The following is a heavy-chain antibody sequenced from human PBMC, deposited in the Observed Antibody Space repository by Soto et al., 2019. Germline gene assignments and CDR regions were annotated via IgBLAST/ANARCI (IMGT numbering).Heavy chain of an antibody. CDR1: GFDFSDYA. J-gene: IGHJ4*02. V-gene: IGHV3-23*01. CDR3: AKDRDYFDY. Sequence: EVQLLESGGGLVQPGGPLRLSCAASGFDFSDYAMNWVRQAPGKGLEWISSVRGSASITYYADSVKGRFTISRDNSKDTLFLQMNSLRAEDTAIYYCAKDRDYFDYWGQGTLVTVSS. CDR2: VRGSASIT.